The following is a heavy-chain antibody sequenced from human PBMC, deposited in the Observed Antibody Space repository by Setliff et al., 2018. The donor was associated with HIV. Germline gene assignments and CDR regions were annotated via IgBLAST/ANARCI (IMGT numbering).Heavy chain of an antibody. J-gene: IGHJ4*02. CDR3: TTGYDSSGYELVYFDY. Sequence: GSLRLSCAASGFTFSSYGMHWVRQAPGKGLEWVGRIKSKTDGGTTDHAAPVKGRFTISRDDSRKTLYLQMNSLQTEDTAVYYCTTGYDSSGYELVYFDYWGQGTLVTVSS. V-gene: IGHV3-15*01. CDR1: GFTFSSYG. D-gene: IGHD3-22*01. CDR2: IKSKTDGGTT.